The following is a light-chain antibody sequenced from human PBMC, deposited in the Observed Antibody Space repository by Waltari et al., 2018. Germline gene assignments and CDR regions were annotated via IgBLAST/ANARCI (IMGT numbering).Light chain of an antibody. CDR3: QQYGSSPLFA. CDR1: QSVSTTS. V-gene: IGKV3-20*01. CDR2: GGS. Sequence: EIVLTQSPGTLSLSPGETATLSCRASQSVSTTSLGWYHQKPGQAPRLLIYGGSRRATGIPDRFRGSGSGIDFTLTSSRLEPEDFAVYYCQQYGSSPLFAFGPGTKVDIK. J-gene: IGKJ3*01.